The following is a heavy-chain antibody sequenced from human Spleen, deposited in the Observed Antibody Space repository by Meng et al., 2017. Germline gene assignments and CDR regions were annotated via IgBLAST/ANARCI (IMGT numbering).Heavy chain of an antibody. CDR1: GFSFSTYV. V-gene: IGHV3-23*01. CDR2: ISGSGDST. J-gene: IGHJ6*01. Sequence: GESLKISCSASGFSFSTYVMSWVRQAPGKGLEWVSGISGSGDSTYYADSVKGRFTISRDNSKNTLYLQMNSLRVEDTAVHYCAKAVSPGSSGWYPTYYYYYAMAVWGQGNTV. D-gene: IGHD6-19*01. CDR3: AKAVSPGSSGWYPTYYYYYAMAV.